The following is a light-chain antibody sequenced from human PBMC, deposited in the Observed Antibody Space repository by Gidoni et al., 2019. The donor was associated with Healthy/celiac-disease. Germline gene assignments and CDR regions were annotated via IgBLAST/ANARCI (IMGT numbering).Light chain of an antibody. V-gene: IGKV3-11*01. Sequence: IVLTQSPATLSLSPGERATLSYRASQSVSSYLACYQQQPGQAPRLLIYDASNRATVIPASFSGSGSGTDFNLTISSLEPEDLEVYYCQQRSNWPPSYTFXQXTKLEIK. J-gene: IGKJ2*01. CDR1: QSVSSY. CDR3: QQRSNWPPSYT. CDR2: DAS.